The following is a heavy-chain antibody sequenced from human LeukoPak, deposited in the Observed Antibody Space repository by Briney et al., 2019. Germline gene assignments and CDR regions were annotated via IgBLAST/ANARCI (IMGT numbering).Heavy chain of an antibody. CDR2: TYYRSKWYN. CDR3: ARSVEMATIRWGYYFDY. CDR1: GDSFSSNSAA. Sequence: SQTLSLTCAISGDSFSSNSAAWNWIRQSPSRGLEWLGRTYYRSKWYNDYAVSVKSRITINPDTSKNQFSLQLDSVTPEDTAVYYCARSVEMATIRWGYYFDYWGQGTLVTVSS. V-gene: IGHV6-1*01. J-gene: IGHJ4*02. D-gene: IGHD5-24*01.